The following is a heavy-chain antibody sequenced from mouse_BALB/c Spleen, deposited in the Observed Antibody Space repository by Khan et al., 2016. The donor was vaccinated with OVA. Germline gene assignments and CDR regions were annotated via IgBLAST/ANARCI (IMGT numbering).Heavy chain of an antibody. V-gene: IGHV1-4*01. CDR2: INPSNGYT. D-gene: IGHD2-14*01. Sequence: QVQLKQSGAELARPGASVKMSCKASGYTFTSYTIHWIKLRPGQGLEWIGYINPSNGYTNYNQKFKDKATLTADKSSTTAYMQLSSLTSDDSAVYNCVRDEGYYRNDGWFAYWGQGTLVTVSA. J-gene: IGHJ3*01. CDR1: GYTFTSYT. CDR3: VRDEGYYRNDGWFAY.